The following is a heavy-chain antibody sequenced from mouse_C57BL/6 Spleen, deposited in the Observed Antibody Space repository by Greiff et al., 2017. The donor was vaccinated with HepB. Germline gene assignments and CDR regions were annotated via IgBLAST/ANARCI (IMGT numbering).Heavy chain of an antibody. D-gene: IGHD1-1*01. J-gene: IGHJ2*01. Sequence: VKLQESGAELVRPGTSVKVSCKASGYAFTNYLIEWVKQRPGQGLEWIGVINPGSGGTNYNEKFKGKATLTADKSSSTAYMQLSSLTSEDSAVYFCARSRAYYGSSPFDYWGQGTTLTVSS. CDR2: INPGSGGT. V-gene: IGHV1-54*01. CDR1: GYAFTNYL. CDR3: ARSRAYYGSSPFDY.